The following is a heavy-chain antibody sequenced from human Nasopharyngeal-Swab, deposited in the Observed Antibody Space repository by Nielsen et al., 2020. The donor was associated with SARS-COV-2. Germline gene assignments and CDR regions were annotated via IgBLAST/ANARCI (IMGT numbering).Heavy chain of an antibody. CDR3: TTTRPCEVLLWFGGMDV. V-gene: IGHV3-15*01. CDR1: GFTFSNAW. D-gene: IGHD3-10*01. CDR2: IKSKTDGGTT. J-gene: IGHJ6*02. Sequence: LSLTCAASGFTFSNAWMSWVRQAPGKGLEWVGRIKSKTDGGTTDYAAPVKGRFTISRDDSKNTLYLQMNSLKTEDTAVYYCTTTRPCEVLLWFGGMDVWGQGTTVTVSS.